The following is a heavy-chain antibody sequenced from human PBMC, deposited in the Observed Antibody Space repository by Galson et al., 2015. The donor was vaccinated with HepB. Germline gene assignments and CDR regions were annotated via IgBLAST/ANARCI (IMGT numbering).Heavy chain of an antibody. Sequence: SVKVSCKASGGTFSSYAISWVRQAPGQGLEWMGGIIPIFGTANYAQKFQGRVTITADESTSTAYMELSSLRSEDTAVYYCARHDHGGYYYYGMDVWGQGTTVTVSS. D-gene: IGHD4-23*01. J-gene: IGHJ6*02. CDR2: IIPIFGTA. V-gene: IGHV1-69*13. CDR3: ARHDHGGYYYYGMDV. CDR1: GGTFSSYA.